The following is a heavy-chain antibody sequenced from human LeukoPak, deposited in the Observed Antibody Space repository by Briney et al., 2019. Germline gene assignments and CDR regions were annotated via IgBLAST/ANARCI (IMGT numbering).Heavy chain of an antibody. Sequence: GASVKVSCKASGGTFSSYAISWVRQAPGQGLEWMGGIIPIFGTANYAQKFQGRVTITADESTSTAYMEPSSLRSEDTAVYYCARSDIVVVPAAISFDYWGQGTLVTVSS. V-gene: IGHV1-69*13. CDR1: GGTFSSYA. D-gene: IGHD2-2*01. CDR3: ARSDIVVVPAAISFDY. CDR2: IIPIFGTA. J-gene: IGHJ4*02.